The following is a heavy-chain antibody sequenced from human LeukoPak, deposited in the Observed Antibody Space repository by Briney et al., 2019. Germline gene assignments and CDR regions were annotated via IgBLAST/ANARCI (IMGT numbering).Heavy chain of an antibody. Sequence: GGSLRLSCAASGFTFSSYAMSWVRQAPGKGLEWVSAISGSGGSTYYADSVKGRFTISRDNSKNTLYLQMNSLRVEDTAVYYCAKVHYYYGSGRTQFDYWGQGTLVTVSS. V-gene: IGHV3-23*01. CDR1: GFTFSSYA. J-gene: IGHJ4*02. D-gene: IGHD3-10*01. CDR2: ISGSGGST. CDR3: AKVHYYYGSGRTQFDY.